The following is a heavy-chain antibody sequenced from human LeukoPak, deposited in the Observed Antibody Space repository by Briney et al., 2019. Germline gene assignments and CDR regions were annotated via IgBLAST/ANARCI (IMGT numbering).Heavy chain of an antibody. CDR3: ARGVGYRLDY. V-gene: IGHV3-30-3*01. CDR1: GFTFSNYA. Sequence: PGGSLRLSCAASGFTFSNYAILWVRQAPGKGLEWVAIISYDGSNKYYADSVKGRFTISRDNSKNTLYLQMNSLRSEDTAVYYCARGVGYRLDYWGQGSLVTVSS. J-gene: IGHJ4*02. CDR2: ISYDGSNK. D-gene: IGHD5-12*01.